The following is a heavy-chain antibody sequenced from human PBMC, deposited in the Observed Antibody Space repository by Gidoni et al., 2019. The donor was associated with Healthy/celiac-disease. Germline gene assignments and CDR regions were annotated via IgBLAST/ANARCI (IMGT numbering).Heavy chain of an antibody. CDR3: AALELLMLRGAFDI. V-gene: IGHV1-58*01. Sequence: QMQLVQSGPEVKKPGTSVKVSCKASGFTFTSSAVQWVRQARGQRLEWIGWIVVGSGNTNYAQKFQERVTITRDMSTSTAYMELSSLRSEDTAVYYCAALELLMLRGAFDIWGQGTMVTVSS. CDR1: GFTFTSSA. D-gene: IGHD1-26*01. J-gene: IGHJ3*02. CDR2: IVVGSGNT.